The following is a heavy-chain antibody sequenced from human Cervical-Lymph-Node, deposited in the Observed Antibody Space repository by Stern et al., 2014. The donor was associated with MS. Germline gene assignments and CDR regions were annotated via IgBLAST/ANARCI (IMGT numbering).Heavy chain of an antibody. V-gene: IGHV4-4*02. CDR1: GGSIRSSNW. J-gene: IGHJ4*02. CDR2: IYHSGGT. CDR3: ARNDYGLDY. D-gene: IGHD4-17*01. Sequence: QLQLQESGPGLVKPSGTLSLTCPVSGGSIRSSNWWSWVRQPPGKGLEGIGEIYHSGGTNYNPSLKSRATISEDTSKNQFSLMLSSVTAADTAVYYCARNDYGLDYWGQGTLVTVSS.